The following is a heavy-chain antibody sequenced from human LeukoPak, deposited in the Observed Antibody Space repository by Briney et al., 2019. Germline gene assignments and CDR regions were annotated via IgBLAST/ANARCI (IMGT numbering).Heavy chain of an antibody. J-gene: IGHJ5*02. CDR1: GGTFSSYA. CDR3: ARDSPPKEYCSVGSCYSLGWFDP. CDR2: VIPILGIA. V-gene: IGHV1-69*04. Sequence: GASVKVSCKASGGTFSSYAISWVRQSTGQGLEWMGRVIPILGIANYAQKFQGRVTITADKSTSTAYMELSSLRSEDTAVYYCARDSPPKEYCSVGSCYSLGWFDPWGQGTLVTVSS. D-gene: IGHD2-15*01.